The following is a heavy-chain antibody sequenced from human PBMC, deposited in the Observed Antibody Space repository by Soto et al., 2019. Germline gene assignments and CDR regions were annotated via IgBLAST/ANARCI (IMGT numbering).Heavy chain of an antibody. Sequence: SATLALTCTVSGGSISSGDYYWSFIRQPPGKGLEWIGYIYYSGSTYYNPSLKSRVTISVDTSKNQFSLKLSSVTAADTAVYYCAREPPETSKSNPYSSGWYNWFDPWGQGTLVTVSS. J-gene: IGHJ5*02. V-gene: IGHV4-30-4*01. CDR3: AREPPETSKSNPYSSGWYNWFDP. CDR2: IYYSGST. CDR1: GGSISSGDYY. D-gene: IGHD6-19*01.